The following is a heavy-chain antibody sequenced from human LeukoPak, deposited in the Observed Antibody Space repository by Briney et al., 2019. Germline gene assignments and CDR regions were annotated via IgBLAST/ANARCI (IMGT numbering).Heavy chain of an antibody. CDR2: IYSGGST. CDR3: AREQYYYDSSGLDY. V-gene: IGHV3-53*01. J-gene: IGHJ4*02. D-gene: IGHD3-22*01. Sequence: GGSLRLSFAASGFTVSSNYMSWVRQAPGKGLEWVSVIYSGGSTYYADSVKGRFTISRDNSKNTLYLQMNSLRAEDTAVYYCAREQYYYDSSGLDYWGQGTLVTVSS. CDR1: GFTVSSNY.